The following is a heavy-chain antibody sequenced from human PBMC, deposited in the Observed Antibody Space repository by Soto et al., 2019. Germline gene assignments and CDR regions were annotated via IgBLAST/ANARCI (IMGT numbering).Heavy chain of an antibody. CDR1: GYTFTSYG. D-gene: IGHD5-18*01. Sequence: QVQLVQSGTAVKKPGASLQVSCKTPGYTFTSYGISWVRHAPGQGLEWMGLISPYNGDTIYARKFQGRVHVTPDTATSIVEMELRSLRSDDTAVYYCVRDASSGYRGWWDPWGQGTLVTVSS. J-gene: IGHJ5*02. CDR3: VRDASSGYRGWWDP. V-gene: IGHV1-18*01. CDR2: ISPYNGDT.